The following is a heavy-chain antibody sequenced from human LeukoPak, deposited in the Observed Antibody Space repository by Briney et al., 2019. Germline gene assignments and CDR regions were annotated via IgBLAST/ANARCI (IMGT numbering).Heavy chain of an antibody. CDR3: ARGRGGYNSPPYYYYYYGMDV. CDR1: GYTFTSYD. V-gene: IGHV1-8*01. CDR2: MNPNSGNS. Sequence: GASVKVSCKTSGYTFTSYDINWVRQATGQGLEWMGWMNPNSGNSDYAQKFQGRVTTTRNTSINTAYMELNSLRSEDTAVYYCARGRGGYNSPPYYYYYYGMDVWGQGTTVTVSS. D-gene: IGHD5-24*01. J-gene: IGHJ6*02.